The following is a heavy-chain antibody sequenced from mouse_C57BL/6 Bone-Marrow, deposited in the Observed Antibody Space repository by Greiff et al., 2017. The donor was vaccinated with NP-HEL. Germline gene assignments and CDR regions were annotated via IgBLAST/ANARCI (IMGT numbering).Heavy chain of an antibody. Sequence: QVQLQQPGAELVKPGASVKLSCKASGYTFTSYWMHWVKQRPGQGLEWIGMIHPNSGSTNYNEKFKSKATLTVDKSSSTAYMQLSSLTSEDSAVYYCASYYYGSSYDYFDYWGQGTTRTVSS. J-gene: IGHJ2*01. CDR2: IHPNSGST. D-gene: IGHD1-1*01. CDR3: ASYYYGSSYDYFDY. CDR1: GYTFTSYW. V-gene: IGHV1-64*01.